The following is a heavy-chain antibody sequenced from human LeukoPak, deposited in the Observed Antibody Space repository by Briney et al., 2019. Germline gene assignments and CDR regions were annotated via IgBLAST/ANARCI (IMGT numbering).Heavy chain of an antibody. Sequence: GGSLRLSCADSGFTFSSYDMHWVRQATGKGLEWVSDIGTAGDTYYAGSVKGRFTISRENAKNSLYLQMNSLRAGDTAVYYCVRGRRYDSSGVFDYWGQGTLVTVSS. V-gene: IGHV3-13*01. J-gene: IGHJ4*02. CDR3: VRGRRYDSSGVFDY. D-gene: IGHD3-22*01. CDR2: IGTAGDT. CDR1: GFTFSSYD.